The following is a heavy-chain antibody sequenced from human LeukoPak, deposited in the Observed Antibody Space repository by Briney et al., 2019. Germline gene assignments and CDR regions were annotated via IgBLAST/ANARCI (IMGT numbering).Heavy chain of an antibody. CDR3: TTAIYGEVDY. V-gene: IGHV3-15*01. Sequence: GGSLRLSCAAPGFSFSNAWMSWVRQAPGKGLEWVGRIKSKTDGGTTDYAAPVKGRFTISRDDSKNTLYLQMNSLKTDDAAVYYCTTAIYGEVDYWGQGTLVTVSS. D-gene: IGHD4-17*01. J-gene: IGHJ4*02. CDR2: IKSKTDGGTT. CDR1: GFSFSNAW.